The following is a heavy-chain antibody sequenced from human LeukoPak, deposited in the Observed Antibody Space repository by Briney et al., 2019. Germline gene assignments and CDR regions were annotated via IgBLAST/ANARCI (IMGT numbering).Heavy chain of an antibody. J-gene: IGHJ4*02. V-gene: IGHV4-59*01. D-gene: IGHD5-24*01. CDR3: ARGDGYHAF. CDR2: IYYSGST. Sequence: PSETLSLTCTVSGFSINSYYWAWIRQPPGKGLEWIGYIYYSGSTNYNPSLKSRVTMSLDTSKSQFSLNLSSVSAADTAVYYCARGDGYHAFWGQGTLVTVSS. CDR1: GFSINSYY.